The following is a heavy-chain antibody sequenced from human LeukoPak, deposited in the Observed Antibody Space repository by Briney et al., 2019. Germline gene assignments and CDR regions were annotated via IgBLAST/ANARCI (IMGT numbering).Heavy chain of an antibody. V-gene: IGHV3-23*01. CDR2: ISGSGGST. CDR3: AKDRIGSSWGDFDY. CDR1: GLTFSSYA. D-gene: IGHD6-13*01. J-gene: IGHJ4*02. Sequence: GGSLRLSYAASGLTFSSYAMSWVRQAPGKGLEWVSAISGSGGSTYYADSVKGRFTISRDNSKNTLYLQMNSLRAEDTAVYYCAKDRIGSSWGDFDYWGQGTLVTVSS.